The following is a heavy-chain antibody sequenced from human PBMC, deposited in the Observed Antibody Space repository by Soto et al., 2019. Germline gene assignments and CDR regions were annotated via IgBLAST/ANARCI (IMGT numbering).Heavy chain of an antibody. J-gene: IGHJ5*02. V-gene: IGHV4-34*01. CDR2: INHSGST. D-gene: IGHD2-8*01. CDR3: AMYSYWFDP. CDR1: GGSFSGYY. Sequence: PSETLSLTCAVYGGSFSGYYWSWIRQPPGKGLEWIGEINHSGSTNYNPSLKSRVTISVDTSKNQFSLKLSSVTAADTAVYYCAMYSYWFDPWGQRTLVTVSS.